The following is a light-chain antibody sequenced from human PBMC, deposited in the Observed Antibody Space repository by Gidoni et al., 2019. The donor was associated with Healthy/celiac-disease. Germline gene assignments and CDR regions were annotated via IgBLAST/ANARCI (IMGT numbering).Light chain of an antibody. CDR2: DVS. CDR3: SSYKSSSTWV. J-gene: IGLJ3*02. CDR1: SSDVGAYNY. Sequence: QSALTQPASVSGSPGQSITISCTGTSSDVGAYNYVSWYQQHPGKAPKLMIYDVSNRPAGVSNRFSGLQAEDEADYYCSSYKSSSTWVFGGGTKLTVL. V-gene: IGLV2-14*03.